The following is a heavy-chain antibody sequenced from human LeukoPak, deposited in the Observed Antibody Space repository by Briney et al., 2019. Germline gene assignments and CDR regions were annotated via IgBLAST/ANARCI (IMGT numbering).Heavy chain of an antibody. CDR1: RFTFSSYD. Sequence: GGSLTLSCAASRFTFSSYDMDWVRQATGKGLEWVSAIGTAGDTYYPSSVKGRFTISRENAKNSLYLQMNSLRAGDTAVYYCARVDGYCSGGSCYAYDYWGQGTLVTVSS. CDR2: IGTAGDT. CDR3: ARVDGYCSGGSCYAYDY. J-gene: IGHJ4*02. D-gene: IGHD2-15*01. V-gene: IGHV3-13*01.